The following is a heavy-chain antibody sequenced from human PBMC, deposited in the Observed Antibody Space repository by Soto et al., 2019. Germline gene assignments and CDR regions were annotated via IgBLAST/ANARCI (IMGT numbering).Heavy chain of an antibody. D-gene: IGHD3-3*01. J-gene: IGHJ4*02. Sequence: EVQLVESGGGLVQPGGSLRLSCAASGFTFSSYEMNWVRQAPGKGLEWVSYISSSGSTIYYADSVKGRFTISRDNAKNSLYLQMNSLRAEDTAVCYCARDSGDDYDFWSGYSPYYFDYWGQGPLVTVSS. CDR1: GFTFSSYE. CDR2: ISSSGSTI. V-gene: IGHV3-48*03. CDR3: ARDSGDDYDFWSGYSPYYFDY.